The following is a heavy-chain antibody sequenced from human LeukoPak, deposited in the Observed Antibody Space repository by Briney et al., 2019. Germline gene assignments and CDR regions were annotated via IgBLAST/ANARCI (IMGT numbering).Heavy chain of an antibody. D-gene: IGHD2-8*01. Sequence: GGSLRLSCAASGFTFSSYAMSWVRQAPGKGLEWVSAISGSGGSTYYADSVKGRFTISRDNSKNTLYLQMNSLRAEDTAVYYCARDTIVLMVYAKMGFDYWGQGTLVTVSS. CDR3: ARDTIVLMVYAKMGFDY. CDR2: ISGSGGST. CDR1: GFTFSSYA. J-gene: IGHJ4*02. V-gene: IGHV3-23*01.